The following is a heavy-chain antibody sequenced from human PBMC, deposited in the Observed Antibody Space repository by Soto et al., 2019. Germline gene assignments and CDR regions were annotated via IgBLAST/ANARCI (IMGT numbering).Heavy chain of an antibody. Sequence: KVSCKASGGTFSNYVVNWVRQAPGQGLEWMGRIIPISGAANYAQKFQGRVTITADKSTSTSYMELSSLRSEDTAVYYCARDMTRTVVPYFDFWGQGTLVTVSS. CDR2: IIPISGAA. D-gene: IGHD1-7*01. J-gene: IGHJ4*02. CDR3: ARDMTRTVVPYFDF. V-gene: IGHV1-69*06. CDR1: GGTFSNYV.